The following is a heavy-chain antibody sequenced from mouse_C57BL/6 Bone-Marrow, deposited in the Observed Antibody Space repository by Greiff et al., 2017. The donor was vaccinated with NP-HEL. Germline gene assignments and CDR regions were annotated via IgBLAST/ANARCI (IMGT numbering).Heavy chain of an antibody. CDR2: IDPENGDT. V-gene: IGHV14-4*01. CDR3: TSCGSSPYARDY. CDR1: GFNIKDDY. J-gene: IGHJ4*01. D-gene: IGHD1-1*01. Sequence: EVQLQESGAELVRPGASVKLSCTVSGFNIKDDYMHWVKQRPEQGLEWIGWIDPENGDTEYASKFQGKATITAETSSNTAYLKLSSLTSEYTAVYYCTSCGSSPYARDYGGQGTSATVPA.